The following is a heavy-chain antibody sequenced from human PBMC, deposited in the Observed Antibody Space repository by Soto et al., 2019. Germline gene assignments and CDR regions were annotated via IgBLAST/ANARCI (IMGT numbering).Heavy chain of an antibody. V-gene: IGHV5-51*01. CDR3: ARHSPNGDYYYGMGV. CDR1: GYSFTAYW. J-gene: IGHJ6*02. Sequence: GESLKISCKGSGYSFTAYWIGWVRQMPGKGLEWMGIIHPGDSDTRYSPSFQGQVTISADKSISTAYLQWSSLKASDSAMYYCARHSPNGDYYYGMGVWGQGTTVTVSS. D-gene: IGHD2-8*01. CDR2: IHPGDSDT.